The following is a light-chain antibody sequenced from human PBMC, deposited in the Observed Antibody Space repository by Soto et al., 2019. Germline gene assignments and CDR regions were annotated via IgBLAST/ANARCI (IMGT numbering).Light chain of an antibody. CDR1: SSDVGGYDY. J-gene: IGLJ1*01. V-gene: IGLV2-11*01. Sequence: QSVLTRPRSVSESPGQSVTISCTGTSSDVGGYDYLSWYQQHPGKAPKLLIYGVSERPSGVPDRFSGSKSGSTASLTISGLQAEDEADYYCCSYSDTYTYVFGTGTKVTVL. CDR3: CSYSDTYTYV. CDR2: GVS.